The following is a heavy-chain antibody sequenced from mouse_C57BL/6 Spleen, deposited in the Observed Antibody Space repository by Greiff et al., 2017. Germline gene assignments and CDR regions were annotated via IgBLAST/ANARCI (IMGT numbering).Heavy chain of an antibody. CDR1: GYTFTSYW. CDR3: ARFKAIYDGYYD. V-gene: IGHV1-55*01. D-gene: IGHD2-3*01. J-gene: IGHJ2*01. CDR2: IYPGSGST. Sequence: QVQLQQPGAELVKPGASVKMSCKASGYTFTSYWITWVKQRPGQGLEWIGDIYPGSGSTNYNEKFKSKATLTVDTSSSTAYMQLSSLTSEDSAVYYCARFKAIYDGYYDWGQGTTLTVSS.